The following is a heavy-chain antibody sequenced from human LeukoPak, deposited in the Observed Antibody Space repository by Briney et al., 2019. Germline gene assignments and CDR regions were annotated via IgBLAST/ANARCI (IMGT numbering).Heavy chain of an antibody. Sequence: SETLSLTCTVSGGSISSGGYYWSWIRQHPGKGLEWIGYIYHSGSTYYNPSLKSRVTISVDTSKNQFSLKLSSVTAADTAVYYCARHQGSGRKHYYGMDVWGQGTTVTVSS. J-gene: IGHJ6*02. D-gene: IGHD1-26*01. CDR3: ARHQGSGRKHYYGMDV. V-gene: IGHV4-31*03. CDR1: GGSISSGGYY. CDR2: IYHSGST.